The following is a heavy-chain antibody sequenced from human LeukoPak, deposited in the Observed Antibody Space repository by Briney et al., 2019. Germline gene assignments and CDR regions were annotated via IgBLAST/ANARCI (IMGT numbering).Heavy chain of an antibody. CDR1: GFTFSNYA. D-gene: IGHD3-10*01. Sequence: GGSLRLSCAPSGFTFSNYAMHWARHAPGKGLEWVTFISHERSNSFRADSVEGRFTISRHNSKNTLYLQMNSLTDEGTAVYYCARDLSGSYMSDYWGQGPLAPVSS. V-gene: IGHV3-30-3*01. CDR3: ARDLSGSYMSDY. CDR2: ISHERSNS. J-gene: IGHJ4*02.